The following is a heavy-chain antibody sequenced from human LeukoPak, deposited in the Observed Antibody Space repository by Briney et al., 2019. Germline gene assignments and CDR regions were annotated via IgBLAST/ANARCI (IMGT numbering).Heavy chain of an antibody. Sequence: GASVKVSCKASGYTFTSYGISWVRQAPGQGLEWMGRISGYNDSTKYAQTLQGRVTMTTDTSTSTAYMELRSLRSDDTAVYYCARRVWPGHMVDYWGQGTLVTVSS. D-gene: IGHD3/OR15-3a*01. CDR1: GYTFTSYG. CDR2: ISGYNDST. J-gene: IGHJ4*02. V-gene: IGHV1-18*01. CDR3: ARRVWPGHMVDY.